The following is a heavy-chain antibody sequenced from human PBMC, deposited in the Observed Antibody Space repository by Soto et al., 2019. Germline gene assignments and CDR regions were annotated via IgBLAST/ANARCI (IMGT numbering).Heavy chain of an antibody. D-gene: IGHD4-17*01. Sequence: PSETLSLTCTVSGGSISRSSYYWGWIRQPPGKGLEWIGSIYYSGSTYYNPSLKSRVTISVDTSKNQFSLKLSSVTAADTAVYYCARVTTVTTPPYYFDYWGQGTLVTVSS. CDR3: ARVTTVTTPPYYFDY. V-gene: IGHV4-39*01. CDR2: IYYSGST. CDR1: GGSISRSSYY. J-gene: IGHJ4*02.